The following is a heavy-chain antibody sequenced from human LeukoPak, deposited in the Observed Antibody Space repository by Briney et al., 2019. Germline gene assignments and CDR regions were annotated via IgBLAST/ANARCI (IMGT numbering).Heavy chain of an antibody. D-gene: IGHD1-1*01. J-gene: IGHJ4*03. Sequence: SETLSLTCAVYGGSFSRYYWSWIRQSPGKGREWIAEIDHRGDTNYNPSVKSRVTISVDTSKNQFSLKVRSLSAADTAVYYCARGATISETGYFDFWGQGTLVTVSS. V-gene: IGHV4-34*01. CDR2: IDHRGDT. CDR1: GGSFSRYY. CDR3: ARGATISETGYFDF.